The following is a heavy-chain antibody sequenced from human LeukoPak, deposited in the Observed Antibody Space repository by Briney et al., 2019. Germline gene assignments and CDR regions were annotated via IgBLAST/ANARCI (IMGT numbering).Heavy chain of an antibody. CDR2: IYYSGST. CDR3: ARGALITMIVVDPDAFDI. J-gene: IGHJ3*02. CDR1: GGSISSYY. D-gene: IGHD3-22*01. Sequence: PSETLSLTCTVSGGSISSYYWSWIRQPPGKGLEWIGYIYYSGSTNYNPSLKSRVTISVDTSKNQFSLKLSSVTAADTAVYYCARGALITMIVVDPDAFDIWGQGTMVTVSS. V-gene: IGHV4-59*01.